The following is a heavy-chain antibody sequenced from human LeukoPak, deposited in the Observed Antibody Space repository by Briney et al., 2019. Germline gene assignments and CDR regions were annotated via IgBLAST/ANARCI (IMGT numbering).Heavy chain of an antibody. CDR2: TRYRSTWNT. D-gene: IGHD3-16*01. CDR3: VRDFNWAFDY. V-gene: IGHV6-1*01. Sequence: PSQTLSLTRAISGDSVSSKSVSWSWMRQSPSRGLEYLGRTRYRSTWNTFYSLSVEGRITINADTSRNEVSPRLSSVTPEDTALYYCVRDFNWAFDYWGQGTLVTVSS. J-gene: IGHJ4*02. CDR1: GDSVSSKSVS.